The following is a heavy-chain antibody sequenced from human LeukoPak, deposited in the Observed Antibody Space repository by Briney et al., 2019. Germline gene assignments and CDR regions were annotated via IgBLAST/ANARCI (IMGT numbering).Heavy chain of an antibody. V-gene: IGHV4-34*01. J-gene: IGHJ4*02. CDR3: ARKDTAMSFDY. CDR1: GGSFSGYY. CDR2: INHSGST. D-gene: IGHD5-18*01. Sequence: PSETLSLTCAAYGGSFSGYYWSWIRQPPGKGLEWIGEINHSGSTNYNPSLKSRVTISVDTSKNQFSLKLSSVTAADTAVYYCARKDTAMSFDYWGQGTLVTVSS.